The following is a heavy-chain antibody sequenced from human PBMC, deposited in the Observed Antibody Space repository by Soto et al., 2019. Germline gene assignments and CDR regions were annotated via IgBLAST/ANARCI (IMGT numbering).Heavy chain of an antibody. D-gene: IGHD5-18*01. Sequence: QLQLQESGPGLVKPSETLSLTCTVSGGSISSSSYYWGWIRQPPGKGLEWIGSIYYSGSTYYNPSXTXRXXISVDTSKTQFSLKLSSVPAADTAVYYCARHPGYGLYDFDYWGQGTLVTVSS. CDR1: GGSISSSSYY. V-gene: IGHV4-39*01. CDR2: IYYSGST. CDR3: ARHPGYGLYDFDY. J-gene: IGHJ4*02.